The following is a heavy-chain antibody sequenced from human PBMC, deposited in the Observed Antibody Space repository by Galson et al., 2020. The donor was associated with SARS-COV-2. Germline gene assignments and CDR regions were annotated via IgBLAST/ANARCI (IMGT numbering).Heavy chain of an antibody. CDR2: IIPILGIA. V-gene: IGHV1-69*10. CDR1: GGTFSSYA. Sequence: SVKVSCKASGGTFSSYAISWVRQAPGQGLEWMGGIIPILGIANYAQKFQGRVTITADKSTRTAYMELSSLRSEDTAVYYCARAPGGYDFWSGYYGYYMDVWGKGTTVTVSS. CDR3: ARAPGGYDFWSGYYGYYMDV. D-gene: IGHD3-3*01. J-gene: IGHJ6*03.